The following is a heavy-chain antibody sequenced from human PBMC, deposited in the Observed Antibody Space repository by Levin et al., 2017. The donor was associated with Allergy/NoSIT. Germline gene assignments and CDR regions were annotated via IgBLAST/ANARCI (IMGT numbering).Heavy chain of an antibody. CDR3: ARVGRGCDF. CDR1: GLNWTDYE. V-gene: IGHV3-11*01. J-gene: IGHJ4*02. CDR2: LLPLCGPT. D-gene: IGHD6-19*01. Sequence: SLKISCAASGLNWTDYEMVWNRKEKGKGLEWLSSLLPLCGPTYHADSVKGRFTISRDNARDSLSLQMTSLRADDTAVYFCARVGRGCDFWGQGTLVTVSS.